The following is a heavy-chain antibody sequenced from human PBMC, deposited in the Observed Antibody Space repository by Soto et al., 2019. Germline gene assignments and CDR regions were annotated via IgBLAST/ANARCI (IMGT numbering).Heavy chain of an antibody. J-gene: IGHJ5*02. CDR3: AKDPTATYYYDSSGPRWFDP. CDR2: ISGSGGST. V-gene: IGHV3-23*01. Sequence: LRLSCAASGFTFSSYAMSWVRQAPGKGLEWVSAISGSGGSTYYADSVKGRFTISRDNSRNTLYLQMNSLRVEDTAVYYCAKDPTATYYYDSSGPRWFDPWGQGTLVTVSS. CDR1: GFTFSSYA. D-gene: IGHD3-22*01.